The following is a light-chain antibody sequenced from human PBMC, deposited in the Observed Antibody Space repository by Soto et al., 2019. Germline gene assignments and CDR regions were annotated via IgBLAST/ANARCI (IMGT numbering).Light chain of an antibody. Sequence: EIVMTQSPGTLSVSPGERVTLSCRASQSVSSDVAWYQQQPGQSPRLLIFRASTRATGIPPRFSGGGSGTEFTLTISSLQSEDFANYYWQQSNNWPPSCTFGTGTKVEIK. CDR3: QQSNNWPPSCT. CDR1: QSVSSD. V-gene: IGKV3-15*01. J-gene: IGKJ4*02. CDR2: RAS.